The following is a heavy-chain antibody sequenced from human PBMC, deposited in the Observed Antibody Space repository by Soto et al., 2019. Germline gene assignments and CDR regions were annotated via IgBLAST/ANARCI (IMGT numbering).Heavy chain of an antibody. CDR2: ISDSGGST. J-gene: IGHJ4*02. CDR1: GFTFSSYA. CDR3: ASIVVDTAMVLPYYFDY. V-gene: IGHV3-23*01. D-gene: IGHD5-18*01. Sequence: EVQLLESGGGLVQPGGSLRLSCAASGFTFSSYAMSWVRQAPGKGLEWVSAISDSGGSTYYADSVKGRFTISRDNSKNTLYLQMNSLRAEDTAVYYCASIVVDTAMVLPYYFDYWGQGTLVTVSS.